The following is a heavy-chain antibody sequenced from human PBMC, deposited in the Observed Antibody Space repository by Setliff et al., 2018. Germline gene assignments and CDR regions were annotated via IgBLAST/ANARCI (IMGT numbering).Heavy chain of an antibody. CDR3: ARHTTITVGPFDY. CDR1: GYSISSGYY. D-gene: IGHD1-20*01. CDR2: IYHSGST. V-gene: IGHV4-38-2*01. J-gene: IGHJ4*02. Sequence: SETLSLTCAVSGYSISSGYYWGWIRQPPGKGLEWIGSIYHSGSTYYNPSLKSRVTISVDTSKNQFSLKLTSVTAADTAGYYCARHTTITVGPFDYWGQGTLVTVSS.